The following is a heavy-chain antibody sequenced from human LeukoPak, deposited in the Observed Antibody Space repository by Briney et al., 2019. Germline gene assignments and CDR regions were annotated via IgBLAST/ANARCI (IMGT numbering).Heavy chain of an antibody. Sequence: GGSLRLSCAASGFTFSNYDMHWVRQAPGKGLEWVAVIWYDGINNYYADSVKGRFSISRDNSKDALYLQMNSLSAEDTAVYFCARDYSRNSFDYWGQGTPVTVSS. V-gene: IGHV3-33*01. CDR2: IWYDGINN. CDR3: ARDYSRNSFDY. CDR1: GFTFSNYD. D-gene: IGHD6-13*01. J-gene: IGHJ4*02.